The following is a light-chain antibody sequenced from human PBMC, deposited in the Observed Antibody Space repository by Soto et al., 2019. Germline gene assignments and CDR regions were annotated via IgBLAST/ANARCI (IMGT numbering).Light chain of an antibody. CDR2: ASS. CDR1: QDVSSW. CDR3: QLANSFPRT. V-gene: IGKV1-12*01. J-gene: IGKJ1*01. Sequence: DIQMTQSPSSVSATVGERVTITCRASQDVSSWLAWYQQKPGQVPRLLIYASSTLQSGVPSRFSGSGSGTDFTLTITGLQPEDFATYFCQLANSFPRTFGKGTKVDIK.